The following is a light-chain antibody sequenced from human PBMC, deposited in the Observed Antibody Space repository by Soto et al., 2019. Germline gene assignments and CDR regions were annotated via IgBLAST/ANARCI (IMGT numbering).Light chain of an antibody. Sequence: QPVLTQSSSASASLGSSVKLTCTLSSGHSSYIIAWHQQQPGKAPRYLMKLEGSGSYNKGSGVPDRLSGSSSGADRYLTISNLHFEDEADYFCETWDSNTHVFGGGTKLTVL. CDR2: LEGSGSY. CDR3: ETWDSNTHV. CDR1: SGHSSYI. J-gene: IGLJ3*02. V-gene: IGLV4-60*02.